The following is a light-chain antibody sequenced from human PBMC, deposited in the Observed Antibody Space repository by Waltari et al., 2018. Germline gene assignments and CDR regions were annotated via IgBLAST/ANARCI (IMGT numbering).Light chain of an antibody. CDR2: DVS. CDR3: QQRNKWPVT. Sequence: LSCRASQSVANYLAWYQQKPGQAPRLLIYDVSNRATDIPARFSGSGFATDFTLTISDLKPEDIAVYYCQQRNKWPVTFGGGTKVEIK. CDR1: QSVANY. V-gene: IGKV3-11*01. J-gene: IGKJ4*01.